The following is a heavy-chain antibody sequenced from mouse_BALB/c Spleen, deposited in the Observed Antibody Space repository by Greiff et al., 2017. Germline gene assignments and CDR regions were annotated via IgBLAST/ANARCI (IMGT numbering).Heavy chain of an antibody. V-gene: IGHV2-2*02. CDR3: ARYYYGSRRDAMDY. J-gene: IGHJ4*01. CDR1: GFSLTSYG. D-gene: IGHD1-1*01. Sequence: VQLQQSGPGLVQPSQSLSITCTVSGFSLTSYGVHWVRQSPGKGLEWLGVIWSGGSTDYNAAFISRLSISKDNSKSQVFFKMNSLQANDTAIYYCARYYYGSRRDAMDYWGQGTSVTVSS. CDR2: IWSGGST.